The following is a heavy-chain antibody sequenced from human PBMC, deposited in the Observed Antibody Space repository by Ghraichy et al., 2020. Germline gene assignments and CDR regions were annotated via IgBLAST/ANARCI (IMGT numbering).Heavy chain of an antibody. J-gene: IGHJ3*02. D-gene: IGHD3-10*01. CDR1: GGTFSNYP. CDR3: ARGAGADAFDI. Sequence: SVKVSCKASGGTFSNYPIAWVRQAPGQGLEWMGRIIPILAIVNYAQKFQGRVTITADKSTTTAYMELSSLRSEDTAVYYCARGAGADAFDIWGQGTMVTVSS. CDR2: IIPILAIV. V-gene: IGHV1-69*02.